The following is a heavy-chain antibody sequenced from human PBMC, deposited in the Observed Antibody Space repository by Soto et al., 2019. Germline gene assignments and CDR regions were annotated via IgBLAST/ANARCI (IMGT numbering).Heavy chain of an antibody. V-gene: IGHV3-23*01. Sequence: PGGSLRLCCAASGFTFSSYAMSWVRQAPGKGLEWVSAISGSGGSTYYADSVKGRFTISRDNSKNTLYLQMNSLRAEDTAVYYCAKYYYDSSGYPSSAPIDYWGQGTLVTVSS. CDR1: GFTFSSYA. D-gene: IGHD3-22*01. CDR3: AKYYYDSSGYPSSAPIDY. CDR2: ISGSGGST. J-gene: IGHJ4*02.